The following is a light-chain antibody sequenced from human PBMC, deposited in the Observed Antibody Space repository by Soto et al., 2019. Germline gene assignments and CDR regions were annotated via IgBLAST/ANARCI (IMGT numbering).Light chain of an antibody. J-gene: IGLJ2*01. CDR1: SSDVGGYNY. V-gene: IGLV2-11*01. Sequence: QSVLTQPRSVSGSPGHSVTISCTGTSSDVGGYNYVSWYQQHPGKAPKLMVYDVSKRPSGVPDRFSGSKSGNKASLTISGLQAEDEADYYCCSYAGSYTWVFGGGTKRTVL. CDR3: CSYAGSYTWV. CDR2: DVS.